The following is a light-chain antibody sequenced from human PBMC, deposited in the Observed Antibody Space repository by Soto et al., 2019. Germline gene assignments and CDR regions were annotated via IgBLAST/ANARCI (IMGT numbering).Light chain of an antibody. CDR3: QQYNSYWT. CDR1: ESIRSW. J-gene: IGKJ1*01. CDR2: KAS. V-gene: IGKV1-5*03. Sequence: DIPMTQSPSTLSAFVGDRVTITCRASESIRSWLAWYQQKPGKAPKVLIYKASSLESGVPSRFSGSGSGTEFTLTISSLQPDDFATYYCQQYNSYWTFGQGTKVEIK.